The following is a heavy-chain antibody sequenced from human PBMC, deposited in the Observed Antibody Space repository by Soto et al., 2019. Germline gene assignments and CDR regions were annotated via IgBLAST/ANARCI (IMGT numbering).Heavy chain of an antibody. CDR2: ISSSSSYI. Sequence: GGSLRLSCAASGFTFSSYSMNWVRQAPGKGLEWVSSISSSSSYIYYEDSVKGRFTISRDNAKNSLYLQMNSLRAEDTAVYYCARDKPSEYGDYFSFDAFDIWGQGTMVTVSS. J-gene: IGHJ3*02. D-gene: IGHD4-17*01. CDR3: ARDKPSEYGDYFSFDAFDI. V-gene: IGHV3-21*01. CDR1: GFTFSSYS.